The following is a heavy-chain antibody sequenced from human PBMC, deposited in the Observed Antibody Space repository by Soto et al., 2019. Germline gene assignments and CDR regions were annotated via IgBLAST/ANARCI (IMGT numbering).Heavy chain of an antibody. CDR1: GGFVSSSSYS. V-gene: IGHV4-31*03. CDR3: ARGGYYYDSSGYYSGAFDI. J-gene: IGHJ3*02. D-gene: IGHD3-22*01. CDR2: IYYSGST. Sequence: SETLSLTCSVSGGFVSSSSYSWGWIRQSPGKGLEWIGYIYYSGSTYYNPSLKSRVTISVDTSKNQFSLKLSSVTAADTAVYYCARGGYYYDSSGYYSGAFDIWGQGTMVTVSS.